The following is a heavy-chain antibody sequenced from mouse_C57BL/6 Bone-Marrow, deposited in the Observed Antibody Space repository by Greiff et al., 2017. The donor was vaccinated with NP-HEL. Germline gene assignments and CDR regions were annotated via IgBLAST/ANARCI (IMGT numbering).Heavy chain of an antibody. J-gene: IGHJ3*01. V-gene: IGHV1-69*01. CDR1: GYTFTSYW. D-gene: IGHD2-4*01. CDR2: IDPSDSYT. CDR3: ARSREIYYDYDGGFAY. Sequence: VQLQQPGAELVMPGASVKLSCKASGYTFTSYWMHWVKQRPGQGLEWIGEIDPSDSYTNYNQKFKGKSTLTVDKSSSTAYMQRSSLTSEDAAVYYWARSREIYYDYDGGFAYWGQGTLVTVSA.